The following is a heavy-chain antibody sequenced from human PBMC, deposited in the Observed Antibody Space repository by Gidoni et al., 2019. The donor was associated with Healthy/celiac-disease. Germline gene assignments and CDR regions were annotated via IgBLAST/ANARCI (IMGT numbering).Heavy chain of an antibody. J-gene: IGHJ6*02. CDR1: GFTFSSYC. Sequence: QVQLVESGGGVVQPGRSLRLPCSASGFTFSSYCMHWVRHAPGKGLEWVAVISYDGSNKYYADSVKGRFTISRDNSKNTLYLQMNSLRAEDTAVYYCARGLTIFGEENYGMDVWGQGTTVTVSS. D-gene: IGHD3-3*01. CDR3: ARGLTIFGEENYGMDV. V-gene: IGHV3-30*03. CDR2: ISYDGSNK.